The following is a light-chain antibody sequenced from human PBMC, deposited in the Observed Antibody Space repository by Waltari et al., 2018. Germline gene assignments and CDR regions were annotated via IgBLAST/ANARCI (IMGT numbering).Light chain of an antibody. CDR2: GAS. CDR3: QQYNNWPWT. V-gene: IGKV3-15*01. CDR1: QSVNSN. Sequence: EIVMTQSPATLSVSPGERATLSCRASQSVNSNLAWYQQKPGQAPRLLTYGASTRATGLPARFSGSGSGTDFTLTISSLQSEDLAVYYCQQYNNWPWTFGQGTKVEIK. J-gene: IGKJ1*01.